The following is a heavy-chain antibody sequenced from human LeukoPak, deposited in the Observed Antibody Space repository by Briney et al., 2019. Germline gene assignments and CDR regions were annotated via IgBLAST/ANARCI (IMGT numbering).Heavy chain of an antibody. Sequence: ETLSLTCTVSGASISSSNFYWDWIRQSPGKGLEWVSSISSSSSYIYYADSVKGRFTICRDNAKNSLYLKMNSLRAEDTAVYYCARVLHKRNYDSTTYYGYWGQGTLVTVSS. CDR3: ARVLHKRNYDSTTYYGY. D-gene: IGHD3-22*01. CDR1: GASISSSN. CDR2: ISSSSSYI. J-gene: IGHJ4*02. V-gene: IGHV3-21*01.